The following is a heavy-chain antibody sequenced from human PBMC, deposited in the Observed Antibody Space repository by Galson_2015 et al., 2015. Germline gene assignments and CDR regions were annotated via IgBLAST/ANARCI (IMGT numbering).Heavy chain of an antibody. V-gene: IGHV4-34*01. Sequence: ETLSLTCAVYGGSFSGYYWSWIRQPPGKGLEWIGEINHSGSTNYNPSLKSRVTISVDTSKNQFSLKLSSVTAADTAVYYCARGGYYGSGSAFGYWGQGTLVTVSS. D-gene: IGHD3-10*01. CDR2: INHSGST. CDR3: ARGGYYGSGSAFGY. J-gene: IGHJ4*02. CDR1: GGSFSGYY.